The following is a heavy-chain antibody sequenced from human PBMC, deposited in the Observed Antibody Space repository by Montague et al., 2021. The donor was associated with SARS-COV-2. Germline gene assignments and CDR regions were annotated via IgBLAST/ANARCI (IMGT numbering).Heavy chain of an antibody. CDR3: ARESGSYYFDY. CDR1: GGSVSTGSYY. CDR2: IYSSGST. Sequence: SETLSLTCTVSGGSVSTGSYYWSWIRQPPGKGLEWIGSIYSSGSTKYNPSLKSRVTISVDTSKNQFSLKLSSVTAADTAVYYCARESGSYYFDYWGQGTLVTASS. V-gene: IGHV4-61*01. J-gene: IGHJ4*02. D-gene: IGHD1-26*01.